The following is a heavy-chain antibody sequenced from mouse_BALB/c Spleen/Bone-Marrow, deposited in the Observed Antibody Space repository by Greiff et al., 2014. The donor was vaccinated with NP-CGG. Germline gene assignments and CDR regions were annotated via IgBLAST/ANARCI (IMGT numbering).Heavy chain of an antibody. J-gene: IGHJ2*01. CDR2: IDPANGNS. CDR3: AFITTVVEYYFDY. V-gene: IGHV14-3*02. Sequence: EVKLQESGAELVKPGAPVKLSCTASGFNIKDTYMHWVKQRPEQGLEWIGRIDPANGNSKYDPKFQGKATITADTSSNTAYLQLSSLTSEDTAVYYCAFITTVVEYYFDYWGQGTTLTVSS. CDR1: GFNIKDTY. D-gene: IGHD1-1*01.